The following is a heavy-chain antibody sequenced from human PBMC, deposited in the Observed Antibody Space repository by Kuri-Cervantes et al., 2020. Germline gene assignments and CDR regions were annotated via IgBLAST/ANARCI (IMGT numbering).Heavy chain of an antibody. D-gene: IGHD6-19*01. Sequence: ASVKVSCKASGYTFTSYDINWVRQATGQGLEWMGWMNPNSGNTGYAQKFQGRVTMTRNTSISTAYMELSSLRSEDTAVYYCARGGRYSSGWYAHLGYWGQGTLVTGSS. J-gene: IGHJ4*02. CDR1: GYTFTSYD. CDR2: MNPNSGNT. V-gene: IGHV1-8*01. CDR3: ARGGRYSSGWYAHLGY.